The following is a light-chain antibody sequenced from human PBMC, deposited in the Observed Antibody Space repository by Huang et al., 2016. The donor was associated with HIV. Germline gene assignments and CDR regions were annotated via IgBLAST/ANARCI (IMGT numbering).Light chain of an antibody. CDR2: LAS. CDR1: QSLLHTNGNNY. J-gene: IGKJ2*01. CDR3: MQTLQASYT. Sequence: IVLTQSPLSLTVTPGEPASISCKSSQSLLHTNGNNYLHWYLQKPGQSPQVRIYLASNRASGVPDKFSGSASGTDFTLKISSVGAEDVGVYYCMQTLQASYTFGQGTKLEI. V-gene: IGKV2-28*01.